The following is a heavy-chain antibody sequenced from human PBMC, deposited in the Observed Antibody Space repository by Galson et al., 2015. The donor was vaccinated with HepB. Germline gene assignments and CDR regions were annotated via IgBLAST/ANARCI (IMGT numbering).Heavy chain of an antibody. V-gene: IGHV3-21*01. J-gene: IGHJ4*02. D-gene: IGHD1-26*01. CDR2: ISSSSSYI. CDR1: GFTFSSYS. CDR3: ARAMGSSGLFGY. Sequence: SLRLSCAASGFTFSSYSMNWVRQAPGKGLEWVSSISSSSSYIYYADSVKGRFTISRDNAKNSLYLQMNSLRAEDTAVYYCARAMGSSGLFGYWGQGTLVTVSS.